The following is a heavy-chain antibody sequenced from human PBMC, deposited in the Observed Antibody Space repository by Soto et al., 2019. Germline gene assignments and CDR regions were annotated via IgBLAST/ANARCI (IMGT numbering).Heavy chain of an antibody. J-gene: IGHJ4*02. D-gene: IGHD3-3*01. CDR2: ISSSSSTI. CDR1: GFTFSSYS. V-gene: IGHV3-48*01. Sequence: GSLRLSCAASGFTFSSYSMNWVRQAPGKGLEWVSYISSSSSTIYYADSVKGRFTISRDNAKNSLYLQMNSLRAEDTAVYYCAREVSEYYDFWSGYLDYWGQGTLVTVSS. CDR3: AREVSEYYDFWSGYLDY.